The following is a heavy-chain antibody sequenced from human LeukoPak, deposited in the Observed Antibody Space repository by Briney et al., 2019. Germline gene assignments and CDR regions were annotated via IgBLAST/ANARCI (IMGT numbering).Heavy chain of an antibody. D-gene: IGHD2-2*01. V-gene: IGHV3-64*01. CDR3: ARDFQGAMWFDP. CDR2: ISSNGGST. CDR1: GFTFSSYA. J-gene: IGHJ5*02. Sequence: GGSLRLSCAASGFTFSSYAMHWVRQAPGKGLEYVSAISSNGGSTYYANSMKGRFTISRDNSKNTLYLQMGSLRAEDMAVYYCARDFQGAMWFDPWGQGTLVTVSS.